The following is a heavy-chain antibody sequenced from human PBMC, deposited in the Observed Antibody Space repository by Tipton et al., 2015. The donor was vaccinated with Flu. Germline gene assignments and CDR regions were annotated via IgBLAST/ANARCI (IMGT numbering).Heavy chain of an antibody. J-gene: IGHJ6*02. CDR1: GFTFGDYA. CDR3: ARERAYAYYYYGMDV. CDR2: TRSKGYGGTT. V-gene: IGHV3-49*04. D-gene: IGHD2-21*01. Sequence: VQLVQSGGGLVQPGRSLRLSCTASGFTFGDYAMSWVRQAPGKGLEWVGFTRSKGYGGTTEYAASVKGRFTISRDDSKSIAYLQMNSLRAEDTAVYYCARERAYAYYYYGMDVWGQGTTVTVSS.